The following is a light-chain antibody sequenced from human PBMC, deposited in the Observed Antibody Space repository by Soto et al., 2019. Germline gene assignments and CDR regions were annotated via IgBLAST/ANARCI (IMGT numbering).Light chain of an antibody. Sequence: QSELTQHASVSGSPGQSITISCTGTISDIGVYEYVSWYQQHPGKAPRLMIYEVTYRPSGVSNRFSGSKSGSTASLTISGLQAEDEADYYCSSYTDSSTLGLYVFGTGSKVTVL. J-gene: IGLJ1*01. CDR1: ISDIGVYEY. CDR3: SSYTDSSTLGLYV. CDR2: EVT. V-gene: IGLV2-14*01.